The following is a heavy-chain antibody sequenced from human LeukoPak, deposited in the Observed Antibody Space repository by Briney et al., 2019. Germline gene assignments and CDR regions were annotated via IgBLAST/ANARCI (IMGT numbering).Heavy chain of an antibody. D-gene: IGHD6-19*01. J-gene: IGHJ4*02. V-gene: IGHV4-59*08. CDR1: GGSISSYY. CDR3: ARNSGWFVDY. CDR2: IYYSGST. Sequence: NASETLSLTCTVSGGSISSYYWSWIRQPPGKGLEWIGYIYYSGSTNYNPSLKSRVTISVVTSKNQFSLKLSSVTAADTAVYYCARNSGWFVDYWGQGTLVTVSS.